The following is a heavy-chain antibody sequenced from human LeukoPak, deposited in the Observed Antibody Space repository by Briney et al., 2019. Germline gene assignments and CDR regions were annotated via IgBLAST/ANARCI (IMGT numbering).Heavy chain of an antibody. CDR2: IYSGGNT. Sequence: GGSLRLSCAASGFTFSSSYMSWVRQAPGKGLEWVSVIYSGGNTYYSDSVESRFAISRDISKNTLYLQMNSLRAEDTAVYYCARYSYSITWYYFDFWGQGTLVTVSS. CDR1: GFTFSSSY. V-gene: IGHV3-53*01. D-gene: IGHD6-13*01. CDR3: ARYSYSITWYYFDF. J-gene: IGHJ4*02.